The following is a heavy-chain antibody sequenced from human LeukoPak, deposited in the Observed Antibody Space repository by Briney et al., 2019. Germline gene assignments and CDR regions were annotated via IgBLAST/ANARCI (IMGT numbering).Heavy chain of an antibody. V-gene: IGHV3-30*02. CDR1: GFTFSSYG. Sequence: GGSLRLSCAASGFTFSSYGMHWVRQAPGKRLEWVAFIRHDGSNKYYADFVKGRFTISRDNSKNTLYLQMNSLRAGDTAVYYCAKGSAVWGKGTTVTISS. J-gene: IGHJ6*04. CDR3: AKGSAV. CDR2: IRHDGSNK.